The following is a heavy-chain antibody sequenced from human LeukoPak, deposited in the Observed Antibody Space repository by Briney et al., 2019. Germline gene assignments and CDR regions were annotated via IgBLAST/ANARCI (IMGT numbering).Heavy chain of an antibody. V-gene: IGHV3-20*04. D-gene: IGHD3-9*01. J-gene: IGHJ4*02. CDR2: ISWNGGST. CDR3: ARHRYDILTGYSSEEFDY. Sequence: GGSLRLSCAASGFTFDDYGMSWVRQAPGKGLEWVSGISWNGGSTGYADSVKGRFTISRDNAKNSLYLQMNSLRAEDTALYYCARHRYDILTGYSSEEFDYWGQGTLVTVSS. CDR1: GFTFDDYG.